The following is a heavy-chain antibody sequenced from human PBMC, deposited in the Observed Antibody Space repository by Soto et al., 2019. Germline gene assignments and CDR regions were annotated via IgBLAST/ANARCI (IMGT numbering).Heavy chain of an antibody. V-gene: IGHV4-4*02. Sequence: SETISLTCAVSGGSIIISDWWSWVRQTTGKGLEWIGEIYHSGSTNYNPSLKSRVTISVDKSKNQFSLKLSSVTAADTAVYYCARQDHYYDSSGQIWFAAFDIWGQGTMVTVPS. CDR2: IYHSGST. CDR3: ARQDHYYDSSGQIWFAAFDI. CDR1: GGSIIISDW. J-gene: IGHJ3*02. D-gene: IGHD3-22*01.